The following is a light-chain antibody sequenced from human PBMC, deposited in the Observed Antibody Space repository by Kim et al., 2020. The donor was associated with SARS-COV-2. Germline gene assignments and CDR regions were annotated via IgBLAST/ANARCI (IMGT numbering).Light chain of an antibody. J-gene: IGLJ3*02. CDR3: ETWDSNTRV. V-gene: IGLV4-60*03. Sequence: SSVRLTCTLSSGNSNYIIAWHQQQPGKAPRYLMKLEGSGSYNKGSGVPDRFSGSSSGADRYLTISNLQSEDESDYYCETWDSNTRVFGGGTKLTVL. CDR2: LEGSGSY. CDR1: SGNSNYI.